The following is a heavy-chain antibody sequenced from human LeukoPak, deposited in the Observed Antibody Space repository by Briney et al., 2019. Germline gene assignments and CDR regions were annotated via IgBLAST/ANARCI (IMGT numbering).Heavy chain of an antibody. CDR3: ARDLGGIYFDY. D-gene: IGHD1-26*01. Sequence: PSETLSLTCTVSGGSINPYYWSWVRQPPGKGLEWIGYIFHSGSTNYNPSLESRVTISVDTSKNQLSLKLSSVTAADTAVYYCARDLGGIYFDYWGQGTLVTVSS. V-gene: IGHV4-59*01. CDR1: GGSINPYY. J-gene: IGHJ4*02. CDR2: IFHSGST.